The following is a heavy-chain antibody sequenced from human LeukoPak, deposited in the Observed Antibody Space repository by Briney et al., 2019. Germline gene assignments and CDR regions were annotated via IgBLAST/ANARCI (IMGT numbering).Heavy chain of an antibody. D-gene: IGHD1-26*01. CDR2: INPDGSVT. J-gene: IGHJ4*02. CDR1: GFTFSNAW. Sequence: AGGSLRLSCAASGFTFSNAWMSWVRQAPGKGLVWVSRINPDGSVTSYADSVKGRFTISRDNAMNTLYLQMNSLRAEDTAVYYCAKRKGANSGYVDYWGQGTLVTVSS. CDR3: AKRKGANSGYVDY. V-gene: IGHV3-74*01.